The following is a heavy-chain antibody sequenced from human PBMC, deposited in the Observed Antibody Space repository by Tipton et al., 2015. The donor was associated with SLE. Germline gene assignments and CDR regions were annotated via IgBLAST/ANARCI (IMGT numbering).Heavy chain of an antibody. J-gene: IGHJ6*02. V-gene: IGHV3-11*04. CDR3: AREAHGGNGGMDV. CDR2: ISSSGSTI. D-gene: IGHD4-23*01. Sequence: QLVQSGGGLVQPGGSLRLSCAASGFTVSSNYMSWVRQAPGKGLEWVSYISSSGSTIYYADSVKGRFTISRDNAKNSLYLQMNSLRAEDTAVYYCAREAHGGNGGMDVWGQGTTVTVSS. CDR1: GFTVSSNY.